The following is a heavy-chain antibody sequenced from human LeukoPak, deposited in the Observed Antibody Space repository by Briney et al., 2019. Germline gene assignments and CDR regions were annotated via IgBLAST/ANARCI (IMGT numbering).Heavy chain of an antibody. V-gene: IGHV3-23*01. Sequence: RGGSMRLASVPYGFSFSNYGMSWVRQAPGRGLEWVSGIGGSDDRIEYAASVRGRFAISRDNSKNTLYLQMNSLRAEDSAVYICARRGTTGPHNWFDSWGQGNLVTVSS. CDR3: ARRGTTGPHNWFDS. D-gene: IGHD3-16*01. CDR1: GFSFSNYG. CDR2: IGGSDDRI. J-gene: IGHJ5*01.